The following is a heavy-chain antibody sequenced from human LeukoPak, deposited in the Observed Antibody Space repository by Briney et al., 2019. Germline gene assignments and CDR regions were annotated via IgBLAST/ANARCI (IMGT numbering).Heavy chain of an antibody. CDR1: GLTLTFSAYE. CDR3: VREPSRTLGLAGFDI. V-gene: IGHV3-48*03. Sequence: GGSLRLSCAASGLTLTFSAYEMHWVRQAPGKGLEWVSYIGSSGTVIHYADSVKGRFTISRDNAENSLALHMNSLRDEDTAIYYCVREPSRTLGLAGFDIWGQGTMVTVYS. D-gene: IGHD2-21*01. CDR2: IGSSGTVI. J-gene: IGHJ3*02.